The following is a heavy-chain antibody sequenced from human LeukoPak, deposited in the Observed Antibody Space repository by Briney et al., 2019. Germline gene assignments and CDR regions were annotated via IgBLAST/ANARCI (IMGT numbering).Heavy chain of an antibody. D-gene: IGHD3-22*01. J-gene: IGHJ4*02. Sequence: PGGSLRLSCVASGFTFSSYNLNWVRQAPGKGLEWVSSISSSGNFISYADSMKGRFVISRDNAKTSLYLQMNSLTAEDTAVYYCARDLLPDGFPHWGQGTLVTVSS. CDR3: ARDLLPDGFPH. CDR2: ISSSGNFI. V-gene: IGHV3-21*01. CDR1: GFTFSSYN.